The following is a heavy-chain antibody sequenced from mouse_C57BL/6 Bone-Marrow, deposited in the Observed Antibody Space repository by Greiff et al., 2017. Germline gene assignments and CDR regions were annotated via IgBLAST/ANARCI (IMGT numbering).Heavy chain of an antibody. Sequence: EVQVVESGGDLVKPGGSLKLSCAASGFTFSSYGMSWVRQTPDKRLEWVATISSGGSYTYYPYSVKGRFTISRDNAKNNLYLRMSSLKSEDTAMYYCARHSIYYDYDVPRFADWGQGTLVTVSA. CDR2: ISSGGSYT. CDR3: ARHSIYYDYDVPRFAD. J-gene: IGHJ3*01. V-gene: IGHV5-6*01. D-gene: IGHD2-4*01. CDR1: GFTFSSYG.